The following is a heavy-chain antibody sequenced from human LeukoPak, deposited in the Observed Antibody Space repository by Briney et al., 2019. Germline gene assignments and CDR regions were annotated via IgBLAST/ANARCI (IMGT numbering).Heavy chain of an antibody. D-gene: IGHD3-16*01. CDR1: GYTFTDYY. CDR3: VRAGGGLHFDY. Sequence: ASVKVSCKASGYTFTDYYMHWVRQAPGQGLEWMGWISLNSGDSNYPQKFQGRVTLTRDSSISTAYMELTRLRSDDTAVYYCVRAGGGLHFDYWGQGTLVTVSS. CDR2: ISLNSGDS. V-gene: IGHV1-2*02. J-gene: IGHJ4*02.